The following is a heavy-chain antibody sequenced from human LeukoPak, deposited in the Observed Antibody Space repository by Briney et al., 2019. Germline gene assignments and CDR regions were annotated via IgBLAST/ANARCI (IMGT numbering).Heavy chain of an antibody. CDR3: TTAPTRGWLPYFDS. V-gene: IGHV3-15*01. CDR1: GLTFSDAW. CDR2: ISASGAE. D-gene: IGHD5-24*01. Sequence: GGSLSLSCAVSGLTFSDAWVSWVRQAPGKGLEWVARISASGAENYAAPVNARFTASRDDSKGTVYLHMNSLTTEDTAVYYCTTAPTRGWLPYFDSWGPGTVVTVSS. J-gene: IGHJ4*02.